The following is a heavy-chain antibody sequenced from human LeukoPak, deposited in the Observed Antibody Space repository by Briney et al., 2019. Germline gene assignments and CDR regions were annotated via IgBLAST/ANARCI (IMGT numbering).Heavy chain of an antibody. CDR2: VSFDGTLR. D-gene: IGHD3-10*02. CDR1: GFTFSLHS. V-gene: IGHV3-30*04. J-gene: IGHJ6*04. CDR3: AELGITMIGGV. Sequence: GGSLRLSCAASGFTFSLHSMHWVRQAPGKGLEWVAVVSFDGTLRHSADSVKGRLTISRDNAKNSLYLQMNSLRAEDTAVYYCAELGITMIGGVWGKGTTVTISS.